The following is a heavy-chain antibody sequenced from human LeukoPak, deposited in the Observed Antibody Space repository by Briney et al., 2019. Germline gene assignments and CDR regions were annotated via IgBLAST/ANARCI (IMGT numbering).Heavy chain of an antibody. V-gene: IGHV1-46*01. CDR3: ARNYDSSGYYRKDAFDI. CDR2: INPSGGST. J-gene: IGHJ3*02. Sequence: ASVKVSSKASGYTFTSYYMHWVRQAPGQGLEWMGIINPSGGSTSYAQKFQGRVTMTRDTSTSTVYMELSSLRSEDTAVYYCARNYDSSGYYRKDAFDIWGQGTMVTVSS. CDR1: GYTFTSYY. D-gene: IGHD3-22*01.